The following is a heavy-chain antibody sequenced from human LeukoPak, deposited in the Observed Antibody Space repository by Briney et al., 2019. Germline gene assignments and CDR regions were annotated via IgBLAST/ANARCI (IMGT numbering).Heavy chain of an antibody. CDR1: GYSINSAYY. CDR2: MYHSGST. J-gene: IGHJ6*03. CDR3: ARDGGVLYYYYYYYMDV. V-gene: IGHV4-38-2*02. Sequence: SETLSLTCTVSGYSINSAYYWGWIRQPPGKGPEWIGSMYHSGSTYYNPSLQSRVTISVDTSKNQFSLKLSSVTAAHTAVYYCARDGGVLYYYYYYYMDVWGKGTTVTVSS. D-gene: IGHD2-8*02.